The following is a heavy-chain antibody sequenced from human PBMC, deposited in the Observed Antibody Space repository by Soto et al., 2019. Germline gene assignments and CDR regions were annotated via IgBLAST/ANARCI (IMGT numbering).Heavy chain of an antibody. V-gene: IGHV1-69*13. CDR2: IIPIFGTA. J-gene: IGHJ6*02. CDR1: GGTFSSYA. D-gene: IGHD1-7*01. CDR3: ARVAAGTDELWYYGMDV. Sequence: ASVKVSCKASGGTFSSYAISWVRQAPGQGLEWMGGIIPIFGTANYAQKFQGRVTITADESTSTAYMELSSLRSEGTAVYYCARVAAGTDELWYYGMDVWGQGTTVTVSS.